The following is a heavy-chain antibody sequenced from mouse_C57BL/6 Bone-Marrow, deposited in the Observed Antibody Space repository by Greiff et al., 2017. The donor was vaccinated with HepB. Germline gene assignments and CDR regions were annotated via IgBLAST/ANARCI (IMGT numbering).Heavy chain of an antibody. J-gene: IGHJ3*01. Sequence: QVKLQQSGAELARPGASVKLSCKASGYTFTSYGISWVKQSTGQGLEWIGEIYPRSGNTYYNEKFKGKATLTADKSSSTAYMELRSLTSEDSAVYFCARSLYYGSSPAGFAYWGQGTLVTVSA. CDR1: GYTFTSYG. CDR2: IYPRSGNT. CDR3: ARSLYYGSSPAGFAY. V-gene: IGHV1-81*01. D-gene: IGHD1-1*01.